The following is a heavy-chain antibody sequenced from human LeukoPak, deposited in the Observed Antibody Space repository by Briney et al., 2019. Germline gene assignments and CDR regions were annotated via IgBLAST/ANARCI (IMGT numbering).Heavy chain of an antibody. CDR3: ARVADYYGSGSYPERGWFDP. Sequence: PSETLSLTCTVSGGSISSYYWSWIRQPPGKGLEWIGYIYYSGSTNYKPSLKSRVTISVDTSKNQFSLKLSSVTAADTAVYYCARVADYYGSGSYPERGWFDPWGQGTLVTVSS. CDR2: IYYSGST. CDR1: GGSISSYY. J-gene: IGHJ5*02. V-gene: IGHV4-59*01. D-gene: IGHD3-10*01.